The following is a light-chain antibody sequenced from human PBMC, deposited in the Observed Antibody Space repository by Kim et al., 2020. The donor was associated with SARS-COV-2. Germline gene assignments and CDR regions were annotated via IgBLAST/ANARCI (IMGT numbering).Light chain of an antibody. CDR2: DAS. J-gene: IGKJ1*01. V-gene: IGKV1-5*01. Sequence: STLPASVGDRVTITCRATQYVTRGLAWYQQKPGRAPKLLIYDASTLDRGVPSRFRGSGSGTEFTLTINSLQPDDFASYYYQHRQTFGQGTKVDIK. CDR1: QYVTRG. CDR3: QHRQT.